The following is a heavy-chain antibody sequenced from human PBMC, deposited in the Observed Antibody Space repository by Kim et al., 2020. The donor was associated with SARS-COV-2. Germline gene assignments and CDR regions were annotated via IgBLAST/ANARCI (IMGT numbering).Heavy chain of an antibody. CDR3: AKSFSGSYFGYDY. CDR2: ISYDGSNK. D-gene: IGHD1-26*01. J-gene: IGHJ4*02. V-gene: IGHV3-30*18. Sequence: GGSLRLSCAASGFTFNTCGMHWVRQAPGKGLECVAVISYDGSNKYYADSVKGRFTISRDNSKNTLYLQMNSLRIEETAVYYCAKSFSGSYFGYDYWGQGTLVTVSS. CDR1: GFTFNTCG.